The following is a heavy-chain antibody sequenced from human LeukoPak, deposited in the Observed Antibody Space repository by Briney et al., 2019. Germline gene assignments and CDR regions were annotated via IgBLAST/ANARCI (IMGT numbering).Heavy chain of an antibody. J-gene: IGHJ6*02. CDR1: GYTFTSYG. CDR3: ARDDSSGLDYYYYGMDV. Sequence: ASVNVSCKSSGYTFTSYGISWVRQAPGQGLEWMGWISAYNGNTNYAQKLQGRVTMTTDTSTSTAYMELRSLRSDDTAVYYCARDDSSGLDYYYYGMDVWGQGTTVTVSS. V-gene: IGHV1-18*01. D-gene: IGHD3-22*01. CDR2: ISAYNGNT.